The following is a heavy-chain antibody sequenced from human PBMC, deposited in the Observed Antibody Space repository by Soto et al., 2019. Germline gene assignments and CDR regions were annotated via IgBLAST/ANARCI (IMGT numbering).Heavy chain of an antibody. CDR2: IYYNGDT. J-gene: IGHJ4*02. CDR1: GGSIISSSYY. Sequence: SETLSLTCAVSGGSIISSSYYWVWIRQPPGKGLEWIGSIYYNGDTYYNPSLKSRVTISVDTSKIQFSLKLSSVTAADTAVYYCARHYYGSGSYWNFDYWGQGTLVTVSS. CDR3: ARHYYGSGSYWNFDY. V-gene: IGHV4-39*01. D-gene: IGHD3-10*01.